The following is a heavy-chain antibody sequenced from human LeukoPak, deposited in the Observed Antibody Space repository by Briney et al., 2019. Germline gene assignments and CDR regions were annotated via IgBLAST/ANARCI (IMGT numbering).Heavy chain of an antibody. CDR1: GYTFTSYD. Sequence: ASVKVSCKASGYTFTSYDINWVRQATGQGLEWMGWMNPNSGNTGYAQKFQGRVTMTSNPSISTAYMELSSLRSEDTAVYYCARAAHILTGYYGGWFDPWGQGTLVTVSS. CDR2: MNPNSGNT. J-gene: IGHJ5*02. D-gene: IGHD3-9*01. CDR3: ARAAHILTGYYGGWFDP. V-gene: IGHV1-8*01.